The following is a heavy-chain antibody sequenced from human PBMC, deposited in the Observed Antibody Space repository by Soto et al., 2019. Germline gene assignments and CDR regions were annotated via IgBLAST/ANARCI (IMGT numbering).Heavy chain of an antibody. CDR1: GDTFSSYA. V-gene: IGHV1-69*01. D-gene: IGHD3-22*01. Sequence: QVQLVQSGAEVKKPGSSVKVSCKASGDTFSSYAISWVRQAPGQGLEWMGGIIPIFGTANYAQKFQARVTITADESTSTAYMELSSLRSEDTAVYYCARDGSGYRSRASPMDVWGQETTVTVSS. CDR2: IIPIFGTA. CDR3: ARDGSGYRSRASPMDV. J-gene: IGHJ6*02.